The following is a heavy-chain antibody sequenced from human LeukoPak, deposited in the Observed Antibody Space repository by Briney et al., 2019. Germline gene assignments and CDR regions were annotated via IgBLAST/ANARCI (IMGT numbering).Heavy chain of an antibody. CDR1: GFTVSSNY. J-gene: IGHJ4*02. Sequence: PGGSLRLSCAASGFTVSSNYMSWVRQAPGKGLEWVSVIYSGGSTYYADSVKGPFTISRDNSKNTLYLQMNSLPAEDTAVSYCARSLSSSGDYWGQGNLVPVSS. D-gene: IGHD6-19*01. CDR3: ARSLSSSGDY. CDR2: IYSGGST. V-gene: IGHV3-53*01.